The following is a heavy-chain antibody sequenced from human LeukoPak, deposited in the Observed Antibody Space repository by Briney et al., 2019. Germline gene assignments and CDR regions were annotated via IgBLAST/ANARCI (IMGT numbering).Heavy chain of an antibody. D-gene: IGHD3-22*01. CDR3: ARSTYYYDSSGDNDAFDI. CDR1: GGSISSGGYS. J-gene: IGHJ3*02. Sequence: SQTLSLTCAVSGGSISSGGYSWSWIRQPPGRGREWIGYIYHSGSTYYNPSLKSRVTITVDRSKNQFSLKLSSVTAADTAVYYCARSTYYYDSSGDNDAFDIWGQGTMVTVSS. CDR2: IYHSGST. V-gene: IGHV4-30-2*01.